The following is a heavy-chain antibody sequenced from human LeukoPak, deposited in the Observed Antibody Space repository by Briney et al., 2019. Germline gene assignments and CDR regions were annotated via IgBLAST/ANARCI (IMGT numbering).Heavy chain of an antibody. J-gene: IGHJ4*02. V-gene: IGHV1-18*01. CDR3: ARIGSASWYGGGRLDD. D-gene: IGHD6-13*01. Sequence: ASVKVSCKASGYRFTNYGISWVRQAPGQGLEWMGWISSYTSDTHYAQRFQGRVTMTTDTSTNTAYLELRSLRSDDTALYYCARIGSASWYGGGRLDDCGQGNLVTVSS. CDR2: ISSYTSDT. CDR1: GYRFTNYG.